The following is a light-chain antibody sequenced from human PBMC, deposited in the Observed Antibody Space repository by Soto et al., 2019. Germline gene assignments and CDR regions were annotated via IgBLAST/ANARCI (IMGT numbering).Light chain of an antibody. CDR1: QSVSSSH. CDR3: QHYGRSPPSWT. J-gene: IGKJ1*01. Sequence: EIVLTQSPGTLSLSPGERATLSCRASQSVSSSHLAWYQQKPGQPPRLLIFDASNRATGIPDRFSGSGSGTDFTLTISSLEPEDFAVYYCQHYGRSPPSWTFGQGTKVEIQ. CDR2: DAS. V-gene: IGKV3-20*01.